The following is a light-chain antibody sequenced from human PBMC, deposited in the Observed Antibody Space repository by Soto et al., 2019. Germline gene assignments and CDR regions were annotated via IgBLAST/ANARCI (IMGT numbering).Light chain of an antibody. CDR1: RSNIGSNT. V-gene: IGLV1-44*01. CDR2: ANN. J-gene: IGLJ3*02. CDR3: AAWDYSLNGPV. Sequence: QPVLIQSPSASGTPGQRVTSSCSGSRSNIGSNTVNWYQQVPGTAPRLLIYANNQRPSGVPDRFSGSKSGTSASLAISGLQSEDEADYYCAAWDYSLNGPVFGGGTKLTVL.